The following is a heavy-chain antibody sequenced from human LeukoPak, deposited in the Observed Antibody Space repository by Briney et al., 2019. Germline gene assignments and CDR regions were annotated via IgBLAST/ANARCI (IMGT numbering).Heavy chain of an antibody. V-gene: IGHV3-64*01. CDR2: VSTDESGK. CDR3: ASLDGSEIP. D-gene: IGHD1-26*01. CDR1: GLRFDKFG. Sequence: PGGSLRLSRFPSGLRFDKFGMHWVSPPAGKGLEYVSFVSTDESGKYYTRSVRGRFSISRDHSKNTMYLQLGNLRPDATGTYYCASLDGSEIPWGPGTLVTVSS. J-gene: IGHJ5*02.